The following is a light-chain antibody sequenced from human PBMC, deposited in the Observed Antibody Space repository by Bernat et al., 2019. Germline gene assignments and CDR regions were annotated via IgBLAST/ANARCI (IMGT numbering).Light chain of an antibody. V-gene: IGLV3-1*01. CDR1: KLGDKY. J-gene: IGLJ1*01. Sequence: SYELTQPPSVSVSPGQTASITCSGDKLGDKYACWYQQKPGQSPVLVIYQDSKRPSRIPERFSGSNSGNTATLTISGTQAMDEADYYCQAWDSSTYVFGTVTKVTVL. CDR3: QAWDSSTYV. CDR2: QDS.